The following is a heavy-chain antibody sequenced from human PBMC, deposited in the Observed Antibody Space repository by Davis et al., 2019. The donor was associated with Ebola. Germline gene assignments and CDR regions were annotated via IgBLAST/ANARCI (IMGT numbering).Heavy chain of an antibody. CDR1: GFTFSAYY. CDR3: AKDAALDSSSWYSTDY. J-gene: IGHJ4*02. CDR2: MSSSGSTI. D-gene: IGHD6-13*01. Sequence: GGSLRLSCTASGFTFSAYYMSWIRQAPGKGLEWVSYMSSSGSTIYYADSVKGRFTISRDNSKNTLYLQMNSLRAEDTAVYYCAKDAALDSSSWYSTDYWGQGTLVTVSS. V-gene: IGHV3-11*01.